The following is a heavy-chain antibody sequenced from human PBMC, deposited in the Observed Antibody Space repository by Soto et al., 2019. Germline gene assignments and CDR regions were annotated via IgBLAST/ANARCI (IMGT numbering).Heavy chain of an antibody. J-gene: IGHJ4*02. CDR3: ARDRARTGGYSYGSFDY. CDR2: ISSSSSYI. CDR1: GFTLSSYS. V-gene: IGHV3-21*01. Sequence: GGSLRLSCAASGFTLSSYSMNWVRQAPGKGLEWVSSISSSSSYIYYADSVKGRFTISRDNAKNSLYLQMNSLRAEDTAVYYCARDRARTGGYSYGSFDYWGQGTLVTVSS. D-gene: IGHD5-18*01.